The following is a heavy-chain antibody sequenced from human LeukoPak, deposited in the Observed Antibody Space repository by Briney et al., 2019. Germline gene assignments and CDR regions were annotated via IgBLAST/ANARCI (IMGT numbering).Heavy chain of an antibody. CDR2: IYYSGST. V-gene: IGHV4-39*07. CDR3: ASYCSGGSCYNYYGMDV. J-gene: IGHJ6*02. CDR1: GGSISSSSYY. D-gene: IGHD2-15*01. Sequence: PSETLSLTCTVSGGSISSSSYYWGWIRQPPGKGLEWIGSIYYSGSTYYNPSLKSRVTISVDTSKNQFSLKLSSVTAADTAVYYCASYCSGGSCYNYYGMDVWGQGTTVTVSS.